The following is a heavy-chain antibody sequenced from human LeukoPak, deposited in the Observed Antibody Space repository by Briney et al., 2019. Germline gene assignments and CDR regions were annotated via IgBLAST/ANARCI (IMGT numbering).Heavy chain of an antibody. CDR3: ASGGSSSGGEMYYFDY. D-gene: IGHD6-6*01. CDR2: IIPIFGTA. V-gene: IGHV1-69*13. J-gene: IGHJ4*02. CDR1: GGTFSSYA. Sequence: SVKVSCKASGGTFSSYAISWVRQAPGQGLEWMGGIIPIFGTANYAQKFQGRVTITADESTSTAYMELSSLRSEDTAVYYCASGGSSSGGEMYYFDYWGQGTLVTVSS.